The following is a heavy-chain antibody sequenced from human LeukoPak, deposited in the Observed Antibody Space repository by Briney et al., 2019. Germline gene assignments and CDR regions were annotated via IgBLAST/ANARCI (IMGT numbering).Heavy chain of an antibody. CDR1: GGSISSYY. Sequence: SETLSLTCTVSGGSISSYYWSWIRQPAGKGLEWVGRIYTSGSTNYNPSLKSRVTISVDTSKNQFSLKLSSVTAADTAVYYCARHEVRLRSYRPYFDYWGQGTLVTVSS. CDR2: IYTSGST. V-gene: IGHV4-4*07. CDR3: ARHEVRLRSYRPYFDY. D-gene: IGHD1-26*01. J-gene: IGHJ4*02.